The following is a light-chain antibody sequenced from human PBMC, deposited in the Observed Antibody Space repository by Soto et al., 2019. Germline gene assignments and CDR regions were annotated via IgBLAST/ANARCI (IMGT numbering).Light chain of an antibody. Sequence: EIVLTQSPDTLSLSPGESATLSCRASQSVNNYLAWYHQKPGQTPRLLIYDASNRAPGIPARCTGSGSGTDFTLTISSLEAEDFAVYYCQQGSKWEITFGGGTRVDMK. CDR2: DAS. J-gene: IGKJ4*02. CDR3: QQGSKWEIT. V-gene: IGKV3-11*01. CDR1: QSVNNY.